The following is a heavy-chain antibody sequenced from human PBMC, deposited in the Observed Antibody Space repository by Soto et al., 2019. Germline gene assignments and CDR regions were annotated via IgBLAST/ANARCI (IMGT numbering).Heavy chain of an antibody. D-gene: IGHD2-15*01. CDR3: ASQIRGYCSGGSCYPDY. J-gene: IGHJ4*02. Sequence: PGESLKISCKGSGYSFTSYWIVWVRQMPGKGLEWMGIIYPGDSDTRYSPSFQGQVTISADKSISTAYLQWSSLKASDTAMYYCASQIRGYCSGGSCYPDYWGQGTLVTVSS. V-gene: IGHV5-51*01. CDR2: IYPGDSDT. CDR1: GYSFTSYW.